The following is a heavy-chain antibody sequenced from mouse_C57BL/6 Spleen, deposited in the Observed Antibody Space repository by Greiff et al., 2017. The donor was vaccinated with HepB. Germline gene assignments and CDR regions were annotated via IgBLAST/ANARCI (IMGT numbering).Heavy chain of an antibody. V-gene: IGHV5-9-1*02. D-gene: IGHD2-1*01. CDR1: GFTFSSYA. CDR3: TRGLPFFDY. CDR2: ISSGGDYI. J-gene: IGHJ2*01. Sequence: EVKLQESGEGLVKPGGSLKLSCAASGFTFSSYAMSWVRQTPEKRLEWVAYISSGGDYIYYADTVKGRFTISRDNARNTLYLQMSSLKSEDTAMYYCTRGLPFFDYWGQGTTLTVSS.